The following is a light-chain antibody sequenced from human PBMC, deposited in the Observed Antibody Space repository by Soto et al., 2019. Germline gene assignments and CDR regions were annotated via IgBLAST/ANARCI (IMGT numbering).Light chain of an antibody. CDR3: QQYNNWPPSII. CDR1: QSVSSN. J-gene: IGKJ5*01. CDR2: DAS. Sequence: EIVMTQSPATLSVSPGERATLSCRASQSVSSNLAWHQQKPGQAPRILMYDASTRATDTPVRFRGSGSGTEFTLTISSLQSEDLGVYYCQQYNNWPPSIIFGQGTRLEIK. V-gene: IGKV3-15*01.